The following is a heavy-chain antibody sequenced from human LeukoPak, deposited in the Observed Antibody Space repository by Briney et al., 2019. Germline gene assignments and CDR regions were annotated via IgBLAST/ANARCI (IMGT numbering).Heavy chain of an antibody. J-gene: IGHJ3*02. CDR1: GGTFSSYA. Sequence: SVKVSCKASGGTFSSYAISWVRQAPGQGLEWMGGIIPIFGTANYAQKFQGRVTIAADESTSTAYMELSSLRSEDTAVYYCARTKYYGSGTDRSVAFDIWGQGTMVTVSS. CDR2: IIPIFGTA. CDR3: ARTKYYGSGTDRSVAFDI. V-gene: IGHV1-69*13. D-gene: IGHD3-10*01.